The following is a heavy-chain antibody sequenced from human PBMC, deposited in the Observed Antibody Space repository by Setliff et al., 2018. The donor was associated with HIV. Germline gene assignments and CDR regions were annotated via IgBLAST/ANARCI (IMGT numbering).Heavy chain of an antibody. Sequence: SETLSLTCTVSGGSISSGGYYWNWIRQHPGKGLEWIGYIYYSGSTYYNPSLKSRVTISVDTSKNQFSLKLSSVAAADTAVYYCARDTRIAATGTYYFDYWGQGTLVTVSS. CDR1: GGSISSGGYY. CDR3: ARDTRIAATGTYYFDY. J-gene: IGHJ4*02. CDR2: IYYSGST. V-gene: IGHV4-31*02. D-gene: IGHD6-13*01.